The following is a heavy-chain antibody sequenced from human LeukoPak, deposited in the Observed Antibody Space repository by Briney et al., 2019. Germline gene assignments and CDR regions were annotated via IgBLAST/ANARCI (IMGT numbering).Heavy chain of an antibody. J-gene: IGHJ6*02. CDR3: ARELELRSLYYYYGMDV. CDR1: GGTFSSYA. Sequence: SAKVSCKASGGTFSSYAISWVRQAPGQGLEWMGRIIPILGIANYAQKFQGRVTITADKSTSTAYMELSSLRSEDTAVYYCARELELRSLYYYYGMDVWGQGTTVTVSS. CDR2: IIPILGIA. D-gene: IGHD1-7*01. V-gene: IGHV1-69*04.